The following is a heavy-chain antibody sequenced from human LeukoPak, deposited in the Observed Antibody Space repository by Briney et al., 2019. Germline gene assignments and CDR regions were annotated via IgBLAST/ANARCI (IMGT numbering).Heavy chain of an antibody. CDR3: ARDRPYSGSYYYMDV. J-gene: IGHJ6*03. D-gene: IGHD1-26*01. CDR1: GGTFSSYA. CDR2: IIPIFGTA. V-gene: IGHV1-69*13. Sequence: GASVKVSCKASGGTFSSYAISWVRQAPGQGLEWMGGIIPIFGTANYAQKFQGRVTITADESTSTAYMELSSLRSEDTAVYYCARDRPYSGSYYYMDVWGKGTTVTISS.